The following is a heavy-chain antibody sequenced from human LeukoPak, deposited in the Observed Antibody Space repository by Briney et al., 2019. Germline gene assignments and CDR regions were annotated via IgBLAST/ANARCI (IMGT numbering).Heavy chain of an antibody. CDR2: IYYSGST. D-gene: IGHD4-17*01. CDR1: GTSITRTY. J-gene: IGHJ5*02. CDR3: ARHWGNYGDYRWFDP. V-gene: IGHV4-39*01. Sequence: SETLSLTCTVSGTSITRTYWSWIRQPPGKGLEWIGSIYYSGSTYYNPSLKSRVTISVDTSKNQFSLKLSSVTAADTAVYYCARHWGNYGDYRWFDPWGQGTLVTVSS.